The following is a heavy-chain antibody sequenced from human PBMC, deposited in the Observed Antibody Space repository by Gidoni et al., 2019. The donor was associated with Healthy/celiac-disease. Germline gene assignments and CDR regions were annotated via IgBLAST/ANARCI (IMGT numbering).Heavy chain of an antibody. CDR2: ISGSGGST. CDR1: GFTFGSYA. V-gene: IGHV3-23*01. J-gene: IGHJ4*02. Sequence: EVQLLESGGGLVQPGGSLRISCAASGFTFGSYAMSWVRQAPGKGLEWVSAISGSGGSTYYADSLKGRFTISRDNSKNTLYLQMNSLRAEDTAVYYCAKGRLGAGSYLGYFDYWGQGTLVTVSS. CDR3: AKGRLGAGSYLGYFDY. D-gene: IGHD1-26*01.